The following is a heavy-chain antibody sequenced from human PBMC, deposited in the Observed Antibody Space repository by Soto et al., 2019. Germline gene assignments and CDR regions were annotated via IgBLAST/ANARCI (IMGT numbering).Heavy chain of an antibody. D-gene: IGHD5-12*01. V-gene: IGHV3-11*05. CDR2: ISSGGYYT. CDR1: GFTFSDFY. Sequence: QVQLVESGGGLVKPGGSLRLSCAASGFTFSDFYMSWIRQAPGKGLEWLSYISSGGYYTGHADSVKGRFTVSRDNAKNSLYLQMNSLRAEDTAVYYCAKAADGYNSLGAFDIWGQGTLVTVSS. CDR3: AKAADGYNSLGAFDI. J-gene: IGHJ3*02.